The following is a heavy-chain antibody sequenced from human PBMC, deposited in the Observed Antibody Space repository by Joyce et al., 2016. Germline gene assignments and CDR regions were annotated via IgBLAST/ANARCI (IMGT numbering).Heavy chain of an antibody. V-gene: IGHV1-18*01. J-gene: IGHJ4*02. CDR2: INTYSGDT. Sequence: QAQLVQSGAEVKKPGASVKVSCRASGYTFTNYGISWVRQAPGQGLEWMAWINTYSGDTRYLQKFQGRVTMTTDTSTSTAYMELRSLRSDDTAVYFCARDQGYASSWEQRFDYWGQGTLVSVSS. CDR1: GYTFTNYG. D-gene: IGHD6-13*01. CDR3: ARDQGYASSWEQRFDY.